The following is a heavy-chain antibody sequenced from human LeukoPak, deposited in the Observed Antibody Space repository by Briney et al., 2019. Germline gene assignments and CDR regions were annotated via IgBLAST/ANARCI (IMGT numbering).Heavy chain of an antibody. CDR2: IYHSGST. CDR3: AREAVGRGERRVYNGFDP. J-gene: IGHJ5*02. Sequence: SGTLSLTCAVSGGSISSSNWWSWVRQPPGKGLEWIGEIYHSGSTNYNPSLKSRVTISVDTSKNQFSLKLSSVTAADTAVYYCAREAVGRGERRVYNGFDPGGQETLVTVSS. CDR1: GGSISSSNW. D-gene: IGHD3-16*01. V-gene: IGHV4-4*02.